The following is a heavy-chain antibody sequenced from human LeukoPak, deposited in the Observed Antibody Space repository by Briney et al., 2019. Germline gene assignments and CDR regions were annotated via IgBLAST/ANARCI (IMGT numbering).Heavy chain of an antibody. CDR3: ARHLDSGSWYNWLDP. J-gene: IGHJ5*02. CDR1: GYSFTSYW. D-gene: IGHD3-10*01. V-gene: IGHV5-51*01. Sequence: GESLKISCKGSGYSFTSYWIGWARQMPGKGLEWMGIIYPGDSDTRYSPSFQGQVTISADKSISTAYLQWSSLKASDTAMYYCARHLDSGSWYNWLDPWGQGTLVTVSS. CDR2: IYPGDSDT.